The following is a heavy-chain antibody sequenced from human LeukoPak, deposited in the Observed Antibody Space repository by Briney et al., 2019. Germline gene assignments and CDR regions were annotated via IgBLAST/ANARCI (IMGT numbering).Heavy chain of an antibody. J-gene: IGHJ3*02. Sequence: SETPSLTCTVSGGSISSGDYYWSWIRQPPGKGLEWIGYIYYSGSTYYNPSLKSRVTISVDTSKNQFSLKLSSVTAADTAVYYCARGRFGVKGAFDIWGQGTMVTVSS. D-gene: IGHD3-10*01. CDR2: IYYSGST. V-gene: IGHV4-30-4*01. CDR3: ARGRFGVKGAFDI. CDR1: GGSISSGDYY.